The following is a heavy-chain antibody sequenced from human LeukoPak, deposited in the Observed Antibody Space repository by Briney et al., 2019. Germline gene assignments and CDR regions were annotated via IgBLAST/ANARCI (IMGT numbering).Heavy chain of an antibody. V-gene: IGHV3-21*01. D-gene: IGHD1-26*01. CDR1: GLSFSSYS. CDR3: ARSNSGSYLAPDY. Sequence: GASVLLSCASSGLSFSSYSMNWLRPPQRKGLEWDSSISSISSYIYYADSVQGRFTISRVNANNPLYLQLTNLIADHTVLHYCARSNSGSYLAPDYWGQGTLVTVSS. J-gene: IGHJ4*02. CDR2: ISSISSYI.